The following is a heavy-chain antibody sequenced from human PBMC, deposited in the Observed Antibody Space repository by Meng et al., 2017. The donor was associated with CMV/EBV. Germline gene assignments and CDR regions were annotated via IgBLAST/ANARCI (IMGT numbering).Heavy chain of an antibody. CDR2: IYYSGST. J-gene: IGHJ5*02. V-gene: IGHV4-30-4*08. Sequence: RLLQPGPGRVKPSQTRAFTCPASGGSSSSGDYDWSWIRQPPGKGLEWIGYIYYSGSTYYNPSLKSRGTISVDTYKNQFSRKLSSVTAADTAVDYCATLGILLGFGFDPWGQGTLVTVSS. D-gene: IGHD3-10*01. CDR3: ATLGILLGFGFDP. CDR1: GGSSSSGDYD.